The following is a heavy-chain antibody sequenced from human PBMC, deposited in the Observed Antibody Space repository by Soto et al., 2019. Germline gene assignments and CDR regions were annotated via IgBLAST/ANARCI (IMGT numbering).Heavy chain of an antibody. Sequence: SETLSLTCSVSGDSLSSGGYYWTWIRHPPGKGLEWIGCITYSGDTHYNPSLRSRVFISGDTSKNHFSLKVNSVTAADTAVYYCARYHNFWSGYYADYWGQGTLVTVSS. D-gene: IGHD3-3*01. V-gene: IGHV4-61*03. J-gene: IGHJ4*02. CDR1: GDSLSSGGYY. CDR3: ARYHNFWSGYYADY. CDR2: ITYSGDT.